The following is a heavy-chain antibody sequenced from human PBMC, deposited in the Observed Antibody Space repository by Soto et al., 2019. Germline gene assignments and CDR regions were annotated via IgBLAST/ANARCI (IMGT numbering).Heavy chain of an antibody. CDR1: GGSISSGGHY. Sequence: PSETLSLTCTVSGGSISSGGHYWGWIRQPPGKGLEWIGNIYYRGNTYYNPSLRSRVTISVDTSKNQFSLKVTSLTAADTAVYYCPRPREPRTRYLLTDYWGQGILVTVSS. V-gene: IGHV4-39*01. CDR2: IYYRGNT. CDR3: PRPREPRTRYLLTDY. J-gene: IGHJ4*02. D-gene: IGHD1-26*01.